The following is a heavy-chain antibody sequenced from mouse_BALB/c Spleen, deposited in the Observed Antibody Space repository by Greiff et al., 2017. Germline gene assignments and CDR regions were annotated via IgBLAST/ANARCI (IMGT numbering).Heavy chain of an antibody. D-gene: IGHD1-1*01. CDR3: ARDYYGSSYVTWFAY. Sequence: EVQRVESGGGLVQPGGSLRLSCATSGFTFTDYYMSWVRQPPGKALEWLGFIRNKANGYTTEYSASVKGRFTISRDNSQSILYLQMNTLRAEDSATYYCARDYYGSSYVTWFAYWGQGTLVTVSA. CDR2: IRNKANGYTT. J-gene: IGHJ3*01. CDR1: GFTFTDYY. V-gene: IGHV7-3*02.